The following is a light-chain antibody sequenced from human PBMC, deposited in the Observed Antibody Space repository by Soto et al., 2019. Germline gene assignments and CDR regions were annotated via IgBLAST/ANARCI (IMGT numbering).Light chain of an antibody. V-gene: IGLV1-44*01. CDR3: AAWDDSLNGSL. Sequence: QPVLTQPPSASGTPGQRVTISCSGSSSNIGSNTVNWYQQLPGTAPKLLIYSNNQRPSGVPDRFSGSKSGTSASLAISGLQSEDEADYYCAAWDDSLNGSLFGTGTKVTVL. CDR2: SNN. J-gene: IGLJ1*01. CDR1: SSNIGSNT.